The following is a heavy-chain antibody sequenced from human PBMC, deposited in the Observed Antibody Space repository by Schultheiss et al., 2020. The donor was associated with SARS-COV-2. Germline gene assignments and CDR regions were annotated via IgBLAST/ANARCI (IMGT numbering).Heavy chain of an antibody. CDR1: GFTFRNYA. D-gene: IGHD3-3*01. Sequence: GESLKISCAASGFTFRNYAMHWVRQAKGKGLEWVSAIGTAGDTYYPGSVKGRFTISRDNSKNTLYLQMNSLRAEDTAVYYCAKGLGYDFWSGYYMSYYYYGMDVWGQGTTVTVSS. J-gene: IGHJ6*02. V-gene: IGHV3-13*01. CDR2: IGTAGDT. CDR3: AKGLGYDFWSGYYMSYYYYGMDV.